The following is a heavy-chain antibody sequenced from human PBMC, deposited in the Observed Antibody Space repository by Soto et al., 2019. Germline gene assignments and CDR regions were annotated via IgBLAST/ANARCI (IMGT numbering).Heavy chain of an antibody. CDR1: GGTFSSYA. Sequence: SVKVSCKASGGTFSSYAISWVRQAPGQGLEWMGGIIPIFGTANYAQKFQGRVTITADKSTSTAYMELSSLRSEDTAVYYCARNYDFWSGPLDYWGQGTLVTVSS. J-gene: IGHJ4*02. D-gene: IGHD3-3*01. V-gene: IGHV1-69*06. CDR2: IIPIFGTA. CDR3: ARNYDFWSGPLDY.